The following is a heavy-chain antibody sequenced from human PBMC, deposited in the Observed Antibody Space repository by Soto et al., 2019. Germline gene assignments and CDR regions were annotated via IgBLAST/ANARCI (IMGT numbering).Heavy chain of an antibody. CDR2: IYYSGST. V-gene: IGHV4-59*01. CDR1: GGSISSYY. D-gene: IGHD2-15*01. CDR3: ARAYGGTCFDY. J-gene: IGHJ4*02. Sequence: QVQLQESGPGLVKPSETLSLTCTVSGGSISSYYWSWIRQPPGKGLEWIGYIYYSGSTNYNPSLKSRVTISXHTSNNQFSLKLGSVTAADTAVYYCARAYGGTCFDYWGQGTLVTVSS.